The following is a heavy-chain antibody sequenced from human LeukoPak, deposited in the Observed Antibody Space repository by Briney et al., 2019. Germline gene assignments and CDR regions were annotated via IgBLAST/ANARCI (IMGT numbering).Heavy chain of an antibody. V-gene: IGHV3-33*01. CDR2: IWSDGSNT. CDR3: ARDRKELLRPSFVDY. J-gene: IGHJ4*02. D-gene: IGHD1-7*01. Sequence: GMSLRLSCAASGFTFNNYGMHWVRQAPGKGLEWLAVIWSDGSNTYYADSVKGRFTISRDNSKDTLYLQMSSLSAEDTAVYYCARDRKELLRPSFVDYWGQGTLVTVSS. CDR1: GFTFNNYG.